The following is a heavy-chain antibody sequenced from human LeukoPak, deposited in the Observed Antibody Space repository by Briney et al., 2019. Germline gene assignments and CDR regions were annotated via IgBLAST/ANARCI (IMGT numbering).Heavy chain of an antibody. V-gene: IGHV3-21*01. CDR1: GFTFSNYA. J-gene: IGHJ4*02. CDR2: ISSSSSYI. CDR3: ARAGASSGYDFDY. Sequence: GGSLRLSCAASGFTFSNYAINWVRQAPGKGLEWVSYISSSSSYIYYADSVKGRSTISRDNAKNSLYLQMNSLRAEDTAVYYCARAGASSGYDFDYWGQGTLVTVSS. D-gene: IGHD3-22*01.